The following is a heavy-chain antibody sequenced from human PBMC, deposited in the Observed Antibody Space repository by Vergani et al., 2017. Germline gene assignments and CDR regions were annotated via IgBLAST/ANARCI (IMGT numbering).Heavy chain of an antibody. CDR1: GGSFSGYY. Sequence: QVQLQQWGAGLLKPSETLYLTCDVYGGSFSGYYWSWIRQPPGKGLEWIGEINHSGSTNYNPTLKCRVTISGYTSKNQFTLKLSSVTAADTAVYYCARGNAGLRDDAFDIWGQGTMVTVSS. CDR3: ARGNAGLRDDAFDI. J-gene: IGHJ3*02. D-gene: IGHD3-3*01. CDR2: INHSGST. V-gene: IGHV4-34*01.